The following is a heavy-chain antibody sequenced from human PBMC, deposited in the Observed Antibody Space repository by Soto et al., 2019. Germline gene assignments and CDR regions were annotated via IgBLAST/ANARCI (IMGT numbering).Heavy chain of an antibody. Sequence: QVQLVQSGAEVRKPGSSVKVSCKASGGTFSRHAISWVRQAPGQGLEWMGGIIPIFGTAKHAQKVQGRVKIIEDESTSTVYMVLSSLRSEDTGMYYCARGWGYDSNDYYYAYWGQGTLVIASS. CDR3: ARGWGYDSNDYYYAY. J-gene: IGHJ4*02. D-gene: IGHD3-22*01. V-gene: IGHV1-69*01. CDR1: GGTFSRHA. CDR2: IIPIFGTA.